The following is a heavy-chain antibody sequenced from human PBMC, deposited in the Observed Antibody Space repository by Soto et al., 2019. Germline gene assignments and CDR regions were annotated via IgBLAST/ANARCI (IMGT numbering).Heavy chain of an antibody. CDR3: ARTECGGACYYRHFDY. CDR1: GGTLSSYA. V-gene: IGHV1-2*02. J-gene: IGHJ4*02. CDR2: INPNSGDT. D-gene: IGHD2-8*02. Sequence: ASVKVSCKASGGTLSSYAISWVRQAPGQGLEWMGWINPNSGDTNYVEKFQGRVTMTRDTSISTAYMELTRLTSDDTAVYYCARTECGGACYYRHFDYWGPGALVTVSS.